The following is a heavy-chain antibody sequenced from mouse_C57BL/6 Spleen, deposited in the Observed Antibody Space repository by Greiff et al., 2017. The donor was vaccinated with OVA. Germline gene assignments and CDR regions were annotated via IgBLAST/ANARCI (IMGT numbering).Heavy chain of an antibody. CDR3: SRASTWFAC. CDR2: INPSTGGT. V-gene: IGHV1-42*01. Sequence: EVKLVESGPELVKPGASVKISCKASGYSFTGYYMNWVKQSPEKSLEWIGEINPSTGGTTYNQKFKAKATLTVDKSSSTAYMQLKSLTSDDSAVYYCSRASTWFACWGKVTLVTVS. CDR1: GYSFTGYY. J-gene: IGHJ3*01. D-gene: IGHD5-1*01.